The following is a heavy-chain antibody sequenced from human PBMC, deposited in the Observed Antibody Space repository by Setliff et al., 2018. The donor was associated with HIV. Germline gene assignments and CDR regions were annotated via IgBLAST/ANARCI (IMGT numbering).Heavy chain of an antibody. D-gene: IGHD6-19*01. CDR3: ARDVAVASFFNY. CDR1: GFSISDFW. CDR2: IKEDGSEQ. J-gene: IGHJ4*02. V-gene: IGHV3-7*05. Sequence: PGGSLRLSCAASGFSISDFWMSWVRQAPGKGLEWVANIKEDGSEQYYRDSVKGRFTISRDNAKNSLYLQMSSLRAEDTAVYYCARDVAVASFFNYWGQGTLVTVSS.